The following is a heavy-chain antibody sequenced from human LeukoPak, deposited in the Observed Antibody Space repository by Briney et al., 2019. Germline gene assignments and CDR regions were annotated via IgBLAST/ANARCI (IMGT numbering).Heavy chain of an antibody. CDR1: GGSISSSSYY. J-gene: IGHJ4*02. V-gene: IGHV4-39*01. Sequence: PSETLSLTCTVSGGSISSSSYYWGWLRQPPGKGLEWIGSIYYSGSTYYNPSLKSRVTISVDTSKNQFSLKLSSVTAANTAVYYCARLGSSSWHYFDYWGQGTLVTVSS. D-gene: IGHD6-13*01. CDR3: ARLGSSSWHYFDY. CDR2: IYYSGST.